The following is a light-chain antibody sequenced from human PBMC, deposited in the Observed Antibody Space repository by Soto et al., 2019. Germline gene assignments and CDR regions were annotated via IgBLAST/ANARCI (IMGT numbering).Light chain of an antibody. CDR2: AAS. Sequence: DIQMTQSPSSLSASVGDRVTITCRASQSISSYLNWYQQKPGKAPKLLIYAASSLQSGVPSMFSGSGSGTDFTLTISSLQPEDFATYYCQQSYSTPIAFGPGTRLEIK. CDR1: QSISSY. J-gene: IGKJ5*01. CDR3: QQSYSTPIA. V-gene: IGKV1-39*01.